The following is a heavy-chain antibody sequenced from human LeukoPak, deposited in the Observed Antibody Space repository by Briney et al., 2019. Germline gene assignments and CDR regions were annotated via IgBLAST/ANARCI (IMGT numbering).Heavy chain of an antibody. CDR1: GFTFGDYA. D-gene: IGHD2-15*01. CDR3: PREEVDFQH. CDR2: IRSKAYGGTT. V-gene: IGHV3-49*04. Sequence: GGSLRLSCTASGFTFGDYAMSWVRQAPGKGLEWVGFIRSKAYGGTTEYAASVKGRFTISRDDSKSIAYLQMNSLKTEDTAVYYCPREEVDFQHWGQGTLVTVSS. J-gene: IGHJ1*01.